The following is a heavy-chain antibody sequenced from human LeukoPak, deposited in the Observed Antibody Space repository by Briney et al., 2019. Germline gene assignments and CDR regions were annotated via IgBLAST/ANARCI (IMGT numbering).Heavy chain of an antibody. Sequence: PGGSLRLSCAVSGGTFSAYWMAWVRQSPGKGLEWVAEINEDGSVKYYVDSMKGRFTISRDNAKNSLYLQMNSLRAEDTAVYYCARGTYSGSYYFDYWGQGTLVTVSS. CDR2: INEDGSVK. J-gene: IGHJ4*02. D-gene: IGHD1-26*01. CDR3: ARGTYSGSYYFDY. CDR1: GGTFSAYW. V-gene: IGHV3-7*01.